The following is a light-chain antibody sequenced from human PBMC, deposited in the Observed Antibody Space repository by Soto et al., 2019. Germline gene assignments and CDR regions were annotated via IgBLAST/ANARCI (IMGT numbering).Light chain of an antibody. V-gene: IGLV1-44*01. CDR3: AAWDDSLNARYV. J-gene: IGLJ1*01. Sequence: QSVLTQPPSTSGTPGQRVTISCSGSSSNIGRNTVNWYQQLPGTAPKLLIFSNNQRPSGVPDRFSGSKSGTSASLAISGLQSEDEADYYCAAWDDSLNARYVFRTGTKVTVL. CDR1: SSNIGRNT. CDR2: SNN.